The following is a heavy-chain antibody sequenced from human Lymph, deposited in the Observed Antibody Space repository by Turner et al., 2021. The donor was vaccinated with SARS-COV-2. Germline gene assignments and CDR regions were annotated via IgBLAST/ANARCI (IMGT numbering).Heavy chain of an antibody. CDR3: ARAPFIIVLMMYASGYFDN. D-gene: IGHD2-8*01. CDR2: IYYSGST. CDR1: GGSISSSSYY. J-gene: IGHJ4*02. V-gene: IGHV4-39*01. Sequence: QLQLQESGPGLVKPSETLSLTCTVSGGSISSSSYYWGWIRQPPGKGLEWIGSIYYSGSTYYNPSRKSRVTISVDTSKNQFSMTLSSVTAADTAVYYCARAPFIIVLMMYASGYFDNWGQGTLVTVSS.